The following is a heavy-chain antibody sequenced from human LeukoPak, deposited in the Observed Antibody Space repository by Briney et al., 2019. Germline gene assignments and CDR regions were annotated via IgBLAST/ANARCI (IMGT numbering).Heavy chain of an antibody. CDR2: IYYSGST. V-gene: IGHV4-39*01. CDR1: GGSISSSSYY. CDR3: ARRQYCSSTSCPDNWFDP. Sequence: SETLSLTCTVSGGSISSSSYYWGWIRQPAGKGLEWIGSIYYSGSTYYNPSLKSRVTISVDTSKNQFSLKLSSVTAADTAVYYCARRQYCSSTSCPDNWFDPWGQGTLVTVSS. J-gene: IGHJ5*02. D-gene: IGHD2-2*01.